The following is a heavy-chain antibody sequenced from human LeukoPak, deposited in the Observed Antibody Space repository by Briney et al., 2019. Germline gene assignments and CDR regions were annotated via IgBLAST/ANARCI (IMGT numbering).Heavy chain of an antibody. J-gene: IGHJ6*02. Sequence: GGSLRLSCAASGFTFSSYAMHWVRQAPGKGLEWVAVISYDGSNKYYADSAKGRFTISRDNSKNTLYLQMNSLRAEDTAVYYCARALKWLLYYYYYGMDVWGQGTTVTVSS. V-gene: IGHV3-30-3*01. CDR1: GFTFSSYA. CDR2: ISYDGSNK. CDR3: ARALKWLLYYYYYGMDV. D-gene: IGHD3-22*01.